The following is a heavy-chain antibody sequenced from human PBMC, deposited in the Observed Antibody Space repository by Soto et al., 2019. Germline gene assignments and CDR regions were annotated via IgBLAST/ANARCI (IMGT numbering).Heavy chain of an antibody. CDR3: ARGVTTRPQFDL. CDR2: TYYRSRWFT. D-gene: IGHD1-1*01. J-gene: IGHJ4*02. V-gene: IGHV6-1*01. Sequence: SQTLSLTCAISGDSISSDTAAWGWIRQSPSRGLEWLGRTYYRSRWFTDYALSVKSRITINPDTSKNQFSLQLNSVTPEDTAVYYCARGVTTRPQFDLWGQGTLVTVSS. CDR1: GDSISSDTAA.